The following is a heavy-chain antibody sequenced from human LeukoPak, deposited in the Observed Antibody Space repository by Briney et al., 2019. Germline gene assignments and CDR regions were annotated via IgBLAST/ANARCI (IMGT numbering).Heavy chain of an antibody. V-gene: IGHV3-73*01. Sequence: PGGSLRLSCAAPRFTFSGSSMQWVRPAPGKGLGWVGRIRSKAHSYATAYAASVKGRFTISRDDSKNTAYLQMNSLRDEDTAVYYCARGGAVGPNPYYSDYWGQGTLVTVSS. CDR3: ARGGAVGPNPYYSDY. CDR1: RFTFSGSS. D-gene: IGHD1-26*01. J-gene: IGHJ4*02. CDR2: IRSKAHSYAT.